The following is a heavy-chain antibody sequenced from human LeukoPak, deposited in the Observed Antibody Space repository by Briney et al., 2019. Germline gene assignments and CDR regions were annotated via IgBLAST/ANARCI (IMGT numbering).Heavy chain of an antibody. CDR2: INHSGST. V-gene: IGHV4-34*01. J-gene: IGHJ5*02. CDR3: ARGRREIVVVRSNRYNWFDP. CDR1: GGSFSGYY. Sequence: PSETLSLTGAVYGGSFSGYYWSWIRQPPGKGLEWIGEINHSGSTNYNPSLKSRVTISVDTSKNQFSLKLSSVTAADTAVYYCARGRREIVVVRSNRYNWFDPWGQGTLVTVSS. D-gene: IGHD3-22*01.